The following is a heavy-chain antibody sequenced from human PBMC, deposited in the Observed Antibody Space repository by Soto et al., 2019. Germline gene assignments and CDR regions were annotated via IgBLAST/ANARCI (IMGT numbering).Heavy chain of an antibody. V-gene: IGHV4-39*01. CDR3: ARASDGSESVTAERFPFDY. Sequence: SETLSLTCTVSGGSISSSSYYWGWIRQPPGKGLEWIGSIYYSGSTYYNPSLKSRVTISVDTSKNQFSLKLSSVTAADTAVYYCARASDGSESVTAERFPFDYWGQGTLVTVSS. CDR1: GGSISSSSYY. CDR2: IYYSGST. J-gene: IGHJ4*02. D-gene: IGHD3-10*01.